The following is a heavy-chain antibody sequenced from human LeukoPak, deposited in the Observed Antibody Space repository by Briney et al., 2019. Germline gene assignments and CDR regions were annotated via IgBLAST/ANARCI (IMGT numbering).Heavy chain of an antibody. Sequence: ASVKVSCKASGYTFTGYYMHWVRQAPGQGLEWMGWINPNSGGTNYAQKFQGRVTMTRDTSITTAYMELSRLRSDDTAVYYRARDLASIMGVTEPAWGQGTLVTVSS. CDR1: GYTFTGYY. D-gene: IGHD1-26*01. CDR2: INPNSGGT. V-gene: IGHV1-2*02. J-gene: IGHJ5*02. CDR3: ARDLASIMGVTEPA.